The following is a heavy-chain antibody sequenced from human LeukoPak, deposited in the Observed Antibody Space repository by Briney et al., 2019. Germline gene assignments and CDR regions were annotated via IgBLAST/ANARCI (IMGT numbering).Heavy chain of an antibody. CDR3: AREMFVRYFDRIYYYYMDV. CDR2: ISAYNGNT. Sequence: ASVKVSCKASGYTFTSYGISWVRQAPGQGLEWMGWISAYNGNTNYAQKLQGRVTMTTDTSTSTAYMELRSLRSDDTAVYYCAREMFVRYFDRIYYYYMDVWGKGTTVTVSS. J-gene: IGHJ6*03. D-gene: IGHD3-9*01. V-gene: IGHV1-18*01. CDR1: GYTFTSYG.